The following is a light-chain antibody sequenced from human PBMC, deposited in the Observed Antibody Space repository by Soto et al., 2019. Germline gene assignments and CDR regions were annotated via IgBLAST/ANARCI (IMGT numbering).Light chain of an antibody. CDR2: DAS. CDR3: HQYNSWPPGT. CDR1: QSISRS. Sequence: EIVLTQSPAILSVSPGERATLSCRASQSISRSLAWYQQKPGQAPRLLISDASTRATGIPARFSGSGSGTEFTLTIRSLQYEDFALYYFHQYNSWPPGTFGQGTKVEIK. V-gene: IGKV3-15*01. J-gene: IGKJ2*01.